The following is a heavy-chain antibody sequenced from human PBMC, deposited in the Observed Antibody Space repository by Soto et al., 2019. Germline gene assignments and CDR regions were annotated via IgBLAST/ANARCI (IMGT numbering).Heavy chain of an antibody. CDR1: GYTFIRYG. J-gene: IGHJ6*02. V-gene: IGHV1-18*01. D-gene: IGHD3-16*01. CDR3: ARGGYDDNSWGKLSHYGLDV. Sequence: QVQLVQSAAEVKKPGASVKVSCKASGYTFIRYGITWVRQAPGQGLEWMGWISAYNDYTIYAQKLQGRVTMTTDTSPRIVYKELRGLKSDDTAVYYCARGGYDDNSWGKLSHYGLDVWAKGPRSPSP. CDR2: ISAYNDYT.